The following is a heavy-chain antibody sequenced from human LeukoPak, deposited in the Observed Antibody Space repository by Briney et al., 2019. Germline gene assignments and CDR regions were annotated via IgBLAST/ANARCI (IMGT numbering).Heavy chain of an antibody. J-gene: IGHJ4*02. CDR3: ALDRYSSGWYTFEY. CDR2: ISSSSSYI. V-gene: IGHV3-21*01. D-gene: IGHD6-19*01. Sequence: GGSLRLSCAASGFTFSNFGINWVRQAPGKGLEWVSSISSSSSYISYADSLKGRFTISRDNAKNSLDLQMNSLRAEDTAVYYCALDRYSSGWYTFEYWGQGTLVTVSS. CDR1: GFTFSNFG.